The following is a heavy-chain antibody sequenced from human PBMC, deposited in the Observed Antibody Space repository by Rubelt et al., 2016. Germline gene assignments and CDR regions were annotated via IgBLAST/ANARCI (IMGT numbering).Heavy chain of an antibody. D-gene: IGHD3-16*01. CDR3: ARDRHVGGGSSNVFDL. Sequence: QVQLVQSGAEVKPPGSSVTLSCKAFGVSFDNSALSWVRQAPGQELEWMGGYIPLFGTPRYAQKFQGRVNIIADRSTSVWYLELTRLTFDETAVYYCARDRHVGGGSSNVFDLWGQGTMVAVSS. J-gene: IGHJ3*01. V-gene: IGHV1-69*13. CDR2: YIPLFGTP. CDR1: GVSFDNSA.